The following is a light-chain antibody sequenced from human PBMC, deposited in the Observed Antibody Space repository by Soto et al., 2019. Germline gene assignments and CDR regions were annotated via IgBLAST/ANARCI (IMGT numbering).Light chain of an antibody. CDR1: SSDIGDYNF. Sequence: QSVLTQPPSASGSPGQSVTVSCTGSSSDIGDYNFVSWYQQHPGKAPKLIIYEVKKRPSGVPDRFSASKSGNTASLTVSGLQAQDEAAYYFSSYAGNNNFVFGSGTKVTVL. CDR3: SSYAGNNNFV. V-gene: IGLV2-8*01. J-gene: IGLJ1*01. CDR2: EVK.